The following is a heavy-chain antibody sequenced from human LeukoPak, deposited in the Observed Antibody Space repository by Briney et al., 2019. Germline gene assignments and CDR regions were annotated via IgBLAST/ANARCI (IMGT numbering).Heavy chain of an antibody. Sequence: SETLSLTCTVSGGSISSYYWSWIRQPPGKGLEWIGYIYYSGSTNYKPSLKSRVTISVDTSKNQFALKLISVTAADTAVYYCARGVYYGSGNDFRFDPWGQGTLVTVSS. D-gene: IGHD3-10*01. J-gene: IGHJ5*02. CDR1: GGSISSYY. V-gene: IGHV4-59*01. CDR3: ARGVYYGSGNDFRFDP. CDR2: IYYSGST.